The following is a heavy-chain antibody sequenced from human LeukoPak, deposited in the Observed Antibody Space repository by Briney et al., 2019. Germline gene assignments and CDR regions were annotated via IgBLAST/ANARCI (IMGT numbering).Heavy chain of an antibody. D-gene: IGHD3-22*01. J-gene: IGHJ4*02. V-gene: IGHV1-8*01. Sequence: ASVEVSCKASGYTFNQYDINWVRQATGQGLEWMGWMNPNSGNTGYAQKFQGRVTMTRDTSTSTVYMELSSLRSEDTAVYYCARGDYFDSSGYRKEFDYWGQGTPVTVSS. CDR2: MNPNSGNT. CDR1: GYTFNQYD. CDR3: ARGDYFDSSGYRKEFDY.